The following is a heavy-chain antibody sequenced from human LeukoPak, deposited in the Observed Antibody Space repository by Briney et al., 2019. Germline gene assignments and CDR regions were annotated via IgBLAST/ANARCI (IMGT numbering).Heavy chain of an antibody. CDR3: ARGAPGSYCSGGSCPYFDY. J-gene: IGHJ4*02. V-gene: IGHV1-8*01. CDR1: GYTFTRFD. D-gene: IGHD2-15*01. CDR2: VNPNRGHT. Sequence: ASVKVSCKASGYTFTRFDVNWVRQAPGQGLEWMGWVNPNRGHTGYAQKFQGRVTMTTNTSISTAYMELSSLRSEDTAVYYCARGAPGSYCSGGSCPYFDYWGQGTLVSVSS.